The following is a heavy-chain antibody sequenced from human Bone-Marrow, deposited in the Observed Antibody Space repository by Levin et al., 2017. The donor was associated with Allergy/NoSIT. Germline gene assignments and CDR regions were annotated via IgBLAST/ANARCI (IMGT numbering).Heavy chain of an antibody. Sequence: GESLKISCAASGFVFSSYEMNWVRQAPGKGLEWVAFVSGAAGSIHYADSVKGRFTISRDIAKNSLYLQMNSLSAEDTAVYYCVRGRLDWGQGTLVTVSS. CDR3: VRGRLD. CDR2: VSGAAGSI. V-gene: IGHV3-48*03. CDR1: GFVFSSYE. J-gene: IGHJ4*02.